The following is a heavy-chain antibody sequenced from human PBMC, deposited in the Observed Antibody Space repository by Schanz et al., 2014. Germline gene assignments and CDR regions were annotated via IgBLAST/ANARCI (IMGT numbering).Heavy chain of an antibody. CDR1: GYTFTSYG. V-gene: IGHV1-18*01. CDR3: ARGIGGYGANNYFDY. J-gene: IGHJ4*02. CDR2: ISAYNGNT. D-gene: IGHD5-12*01. Sequence: QIQLVQSGPEVKKPGATVKVSCKASGYTFTSYGISWVRQAPGQGLEWMGWISAYNGNTKYPQKLQGRVTMTADTSTNTAYMELSSLRSEDTAVYSCARGIGGYGANNYFDYWGQGTQVTVSS.